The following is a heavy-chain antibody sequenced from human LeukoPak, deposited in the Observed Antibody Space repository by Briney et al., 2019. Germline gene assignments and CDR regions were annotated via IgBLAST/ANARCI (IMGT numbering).Heavy chain of an antibody. J-gene: IGHJ3*02. V-gene: IGHV3-21*01. CDR1: GFTFSTYR. CDR3: GRSGTEAFDI. Sequence: PGGSLRLSCAASGFTFSTYRMNCVRQAPGKGLEWVSSISSSSSYIYYADSVKGRFTISRDNAKNSLYLQMNSLRVEDTAVYYCGRSGTEAFDIWGQGTMVTVSS. CDR2: ISSSSSYI. D-gene: IGHD1-1*01.